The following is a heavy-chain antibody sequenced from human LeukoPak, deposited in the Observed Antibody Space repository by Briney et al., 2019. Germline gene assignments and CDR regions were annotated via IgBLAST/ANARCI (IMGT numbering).Heavy chain of an antibody. CDR1: GDTVSSNSAA. D-gene: IGHD6-19*01. CDR2: TYYRSRWYY. CDR3: ARFLGIGSQRYYFDS. V-gene: IGHV6-1*01. J-gene: IGHJ4*02. Sequence: SQTLSLTFAISGDTVSSNSAAWSRIRQSPSRGLEWLGRTYYRSRWYYDYGVSVRSRVSVDPDTSKNQFSLQLNSVTPEDTAVYYCARFLGIGSQRYYFDSWGQGTLVTVSS.